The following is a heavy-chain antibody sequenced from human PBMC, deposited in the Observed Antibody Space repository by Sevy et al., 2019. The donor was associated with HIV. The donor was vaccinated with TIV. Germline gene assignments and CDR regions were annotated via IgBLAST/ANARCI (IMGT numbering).Heavy chain of an antibody. J-gene: IGHJ4*02. D-gene: IGHD3-10*01. CDR3: ARDRTYGSFIDY. CDR2: IWSSSSYI. CDR1: GFTFSTYN. Sequence: GGSLRLSYAASGFTFSTYNMIWVRQAPGKGLEWVSSIWSSSSYIYYADSVKGRFTISRDNAKNSLYLQMNSLKVEDTAVYYCARDRTYGSFIDYWGQGTLVTVSS. V-gene: IGHV3-21*01.